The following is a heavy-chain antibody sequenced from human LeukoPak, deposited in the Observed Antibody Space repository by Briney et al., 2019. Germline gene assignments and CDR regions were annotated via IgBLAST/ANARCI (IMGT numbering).Heavy chain of an antibody. CDR1: GGSISSGGYY. CDR3: ARVMGDGWFGELFYYFDY. D-gene: IGHD3-10*01. J-gene: IGHJ4*02. V-gene: IGHV4-31*03. Sequence: SQTLSLTCTVSGGSISSGGYYWSWIRQHPGKGLEWIGCIYYSGSTYYNPSLKSRVTISVDTSKNQFSLKLSSVTAADTAVYYCARVMGDGWFGELFYYFDYWGQGTLVTVSS. CDR2: IYYSGST.